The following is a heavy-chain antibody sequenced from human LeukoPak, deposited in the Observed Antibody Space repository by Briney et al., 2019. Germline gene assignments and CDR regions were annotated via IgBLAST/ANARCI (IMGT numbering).Heavy chain of an antibody. J-gene: IGHJ4*02. CDR3: AREGSGWSLDY. D-gene: IGHD6-19*01. CDR1: GFTFSARA. Sequence: GRSLRLSCAAPGFTFSARAMHWVRQAPGKGLEWVAAISSDGNNEYYADSVNGRFTISRDNSKNTLNLQMNSLRIDDTAVYYCAREGSGWSLDYWGQGTLVTVSS. CDR2: ISSDGNNE. V-gene: IGHV3-30-3*01.